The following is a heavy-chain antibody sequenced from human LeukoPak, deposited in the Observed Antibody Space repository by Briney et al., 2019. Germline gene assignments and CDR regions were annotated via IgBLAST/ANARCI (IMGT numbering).Heavy chain of an antibody. J-gene: IGHJ4*02. D-gene: IGHD6-6*01. CDR1: GFTFSSYA. Sequence: GGPLRLSCAASGFTFSSYAMSWVRQAPGKGLEWVSAISGSGGSTYYADSVKGRFTISRDNSKNTLYLQMNSLRPQDTSVYYCAKAVVEYSSSAQPWSDYWGQGTLVTVSS. CDR3: AKAVVEYSSSAQPWSDY. V-gene: IGHV3-23*01. CDR2: ISGSGGST.